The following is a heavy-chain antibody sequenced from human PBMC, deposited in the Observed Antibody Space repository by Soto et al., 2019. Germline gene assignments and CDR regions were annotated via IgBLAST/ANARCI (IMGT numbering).Heavy chain of an antibody. Sequence: TSETLSLTCTVSGGSVSSGSYYWSWLRQPPGKRLEWIGYIYYSGSTNYNPSLKSRVTTSVDTSKNQFPLKLSSVTAADTAVYYWARGGGYDFWSGPSYYYYGMDVWGQGTTVTVSS. D-gene: IGHD3-3*01. CDR1: GGSVSSGSYY. CDR3: ARGGGYDFWSGPSYYYYGMDV. J-gene: IGHJ6*02. CDR2: IYYSGST. V-gene: IGHV4-61*01.